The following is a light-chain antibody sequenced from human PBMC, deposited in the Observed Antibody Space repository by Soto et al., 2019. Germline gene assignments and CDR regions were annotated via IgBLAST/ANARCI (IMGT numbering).Light chain of an antibody. V-gene: IGLV1-40*01. Sequence: QSVLTQPPSVCGAPGQRVTISCTRSSSNIGAGYGVHWYQQLPGTAPKLLIYGNTNRPSGVPDRFSGSKSGTSASLAITGLQAEDEADYYCQSYDSSLSGPWVFGGGTKLTVL. J-gene: IGLJ3*02. CDR1: SSNIGAGYG. CDR3: QSYDSSLSGPWV. CDR2: GNT.